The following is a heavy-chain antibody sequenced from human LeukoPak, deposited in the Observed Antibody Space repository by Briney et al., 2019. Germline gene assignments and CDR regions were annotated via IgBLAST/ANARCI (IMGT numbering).Heavy chain of an antibody. Sequence: GASVKVSYKASGYTFTSYGISWVRQAPGQGLEWMGWISAYNGNTNYAQKLQGRVTMTTDTSTSTAYMELRSLRSDDTAVYYCARDRGTMVRGVIFDYWGQGTLVTVSS. V-gene: IGHV1-18*01. D-gene: IGHD3-10*01. CDR1: GYTFTSYG. J-gene: IGHJ4*02. CDR2: ISAYNGNT. CDR3: ARDRGTMVRGVIFDY.